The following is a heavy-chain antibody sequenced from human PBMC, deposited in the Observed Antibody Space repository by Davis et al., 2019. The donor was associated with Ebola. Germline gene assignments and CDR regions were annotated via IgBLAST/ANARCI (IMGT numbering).Heavy chain of an antibody. D-gene: IGHD3-3*01. V-gene: IGHV4-34*01. Sequence: GSLRLSCAVYGGSFSGYYWSWIRQPPGKGLEWIGEINHSGSTNYNPSLKSRVTISVDTSKNQFSLKLSSVTAAATAVYYCARAVTIFGVVIIRDYGMDVWGQGTTVTVSS. CDR2: INHSGST. CDR1: GGSFSGYY. J-gene: IGHJ6*02. CDR3: ARAVTIFGVVIIRDYGMDV.